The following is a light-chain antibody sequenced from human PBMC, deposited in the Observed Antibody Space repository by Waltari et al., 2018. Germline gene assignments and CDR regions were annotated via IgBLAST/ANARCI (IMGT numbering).Light chain of an antibody. V-gene: IGLV3-25*03. CDR3: QSSDRGGYVV. J-gene: IGLJ2*01. CDR2: KDD. CDR1: ALSKQF. Sequence: SYELTQPPSVSVSPGQTARITCSSDALSKQFVYWYQRKAGQAPVLVIDKDDERPAGIPERFSGSSSGTTVPLTISGVQAEDEADYYCQSSDRGGYVVFGGGTKLTVL.